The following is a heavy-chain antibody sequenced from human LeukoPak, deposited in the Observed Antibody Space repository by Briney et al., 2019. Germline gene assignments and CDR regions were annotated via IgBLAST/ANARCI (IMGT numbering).Heavy chain of an antibody. CDR1: GGXISSSSYY. Sequence: PSETLSLICTVSGGXISSSSYYWGWIRQPPGKGLEWIGSIYYSGSTYYNPSLKSRVTISVDTSKNQFSLKLSSVTAADTAVYYCARHIWFGDMGDYWGQGTLVTVSS. V-gene: IGHV4-39*01. CDR3: ARHIWFGDMGDY. CDR2: IYYSGST. D-gene: IGHD3-10*01. J-gene: IGHJ4*02.